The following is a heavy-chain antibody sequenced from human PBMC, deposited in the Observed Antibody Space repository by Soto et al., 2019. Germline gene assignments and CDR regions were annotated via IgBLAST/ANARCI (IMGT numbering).Heavy chain of an antibody. CDR3: ARSIVVVTALDY. Sequence: QVQLVQSGAEVKKPGASVKVSCKASGYTFTSYAMHRVRQAPGHRLEWMGWINAGNGNTKYSQKFQGRVTITRDTSASTAYMELSSLRSEDTAVYYCARSIVVVTALDYWGQGTLVTVSS. CDR2: INAGNGNT. V-gene: IGHV1-3*01. CDR1: GYTFTSYA. J-gene: IGHJ4*02. D-gene: IGHD2-21*02.